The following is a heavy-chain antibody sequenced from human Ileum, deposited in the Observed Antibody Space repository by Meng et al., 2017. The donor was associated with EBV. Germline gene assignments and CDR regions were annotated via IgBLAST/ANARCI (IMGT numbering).Heavy chain of an antibody. CDR2: ISAYNGDT. Sequence: QAQLVQSGXEVKKXXXSVKVACKASGYTFTNYGITWVRQAPGQGLEWMGWISAYNGDTNYAQTLQGRVTMTTDTSTSTAYMELRSLRSDDTAVYYCARVEVGITSGDYWGQGTMVTVSS. D-gene: IGHD1-26*01. CDR1: GYTFTNYG. V-gene: IGHV1-18*01. CDR3: ARVEVGITSGDY. J-gene: IGHJ4*02.